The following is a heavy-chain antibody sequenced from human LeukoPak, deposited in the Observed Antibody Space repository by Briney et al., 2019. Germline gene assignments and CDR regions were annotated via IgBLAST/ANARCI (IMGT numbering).Heavy chain of an antibody. D-gene: IGHD3-16*01. CDR2: ISYDGSNK. Sequence: PGGSLRLSCEVSGFTVTHYGIHWVRQDPGKGLEWVAVISYDGSNKYYADSVKGRFTISRDNSKNALYLQMNSLRAEDTAVYYCAKDGGYYYYVWGSWHGMDAWGQGTTVTVSS. J-gene: IGHJ6*02. V-gene: IGHV3-30*18. CDR1: GFTVTHYG. CDR3: AKDGGYYYYVWGSWHGMDA.